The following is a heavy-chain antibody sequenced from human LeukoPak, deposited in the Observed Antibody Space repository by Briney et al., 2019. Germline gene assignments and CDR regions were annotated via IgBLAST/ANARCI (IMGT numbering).Heavy chain of an antibody. V-gene: IGHV1-69*01. Sequence: GSSVKVSCKASGGTFSSYAISWVRQAPGQGLEWMGGIIPIFGTANYAQKFQGRVTITADESTSTAYMELSSLRSEDTAVYYCARAPIVVVPAAHPSYYYYMDVWGKGTTVTVSS. CDR2: IIPIFGTA. CDR1: GGTFSSYA. D-gene: IGHD2-2*01. J-gene: IGHJ6*03. CDR3: ARAPIVVVPAAHPSYYYYMDV.